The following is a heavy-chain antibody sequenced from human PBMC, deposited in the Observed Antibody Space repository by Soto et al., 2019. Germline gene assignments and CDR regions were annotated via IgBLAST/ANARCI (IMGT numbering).Heavy chain of an antibody. J-gene: IGHJ4*02. V-gene: IGHV5-51*01. CDR1: GYSFTSYW. CDR3: APLSRRDPRSAFDS. CDR2: IYPSDSDA. Sequence: PGESLKISCKGSGYSFTSYWISWVRQMPGKGLEWMGIIYPSDSDAEYSPSFQGHVTISAEKAVNTADLQWSSLKASDTAMYYCAPLSRRDPRSAFDSGGQGTLVTVPS. D-gene: IGHD1-26*01.